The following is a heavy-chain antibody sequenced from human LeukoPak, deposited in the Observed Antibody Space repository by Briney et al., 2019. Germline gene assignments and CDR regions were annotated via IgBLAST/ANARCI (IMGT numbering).Heavy chain of an antibody. CDR3: ARDTRWLDSYYFDY. V-gene: IGHV1-69*13. CDR2: IIPIFGTA. D-gene: IGHD6-19*01. CDR1: GGTFSSYA. Sequence: RASVKVSCKASGGTFSSYAISWVRQAPGQGLEWMGEIIPIFGTANYAQKFQGRVTITADESTSTAYMELSSLRSEDTAVYYCARDTRWLDSYYFDYWGQGTLVTVSS. J-gene: IGHJ4*02.